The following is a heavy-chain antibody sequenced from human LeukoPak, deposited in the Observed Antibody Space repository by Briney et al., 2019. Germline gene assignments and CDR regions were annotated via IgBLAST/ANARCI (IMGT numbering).Heavy chain of an antibody. Sequence: GRSLRLSCAASGFTFSSYAMHLVRQAPGKGLEWVAVISYDGSNKYYADSVKGRFTISRDNSKNTLYLQMNSLRAEDTAVYYCARGGGPTVTTGSDYWGQGTLVTVSS. D-gene: IGHD4-4*01. V-gene: IGHV3-30-3*01. CDR2: ISYDGSNK. CDR1: GFTFSSYA. CDR3: ARGGGPTVTTGSDY. J-gene: IGHJ4*02.